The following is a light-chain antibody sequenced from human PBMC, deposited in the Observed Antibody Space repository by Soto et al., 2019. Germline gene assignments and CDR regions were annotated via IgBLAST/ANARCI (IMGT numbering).Light chain of an antibody. CDR2: DAS. CDR3: QQYNSYLLT. Sequence: DIQMTQSPSTLSAPVGDRVTITCRASQSISRSLAWYQQKPGKAPNLLIYDASSLESGVPSRFSGSGFGTEFTLTISSLQPDDFATYYCQQYNSYLLTFGPGTKVDIK. CDR1: QSISRS. V-gene: IGKV1-5*01. J-gene: IGKJ3*01.